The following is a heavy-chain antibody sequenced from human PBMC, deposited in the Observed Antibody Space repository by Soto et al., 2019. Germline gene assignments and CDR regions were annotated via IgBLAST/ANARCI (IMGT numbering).Heavy chain of an antibody. J-gene: IGHJ4*02. Sequence: PGGSLRLSCAASGFTFSSYGMHWVRQAPGKGLEWVAVISYDGSNKYYADSVKGRFTNSRDNSKNTLYLQMNSLRAEDTAVYYCAKAQIAARPPFDYWGQGTLVTVPS. D-gene: IGHD6-6*01. CDR1: GFTFSSYG. CDR3: AKAQIAARPPFDY. CDR2: ISYDGSNK. V-gene: IGHV3-30*18.